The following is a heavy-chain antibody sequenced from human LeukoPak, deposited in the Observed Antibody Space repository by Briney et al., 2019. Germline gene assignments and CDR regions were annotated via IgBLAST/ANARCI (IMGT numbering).Heavy chain of an antibody. V-gene: IGHV3-7*01. CDR3: ARMLRYFDA. J-gene: IGHJ4*02. CDR2: IKQDGSEK. CDR1: GFTFDDYG. D-gene: IGHD3-9*01. Sequence: GGSLRLSCAASGFTFDDYGMSWVRQAPGKGLEWVANIKQDGSEKYYVDSVKGRFTISRDNAKNSLYLQMNSLRAEDTAVYYCARMLRYFDAWGQGTLVTVSS.